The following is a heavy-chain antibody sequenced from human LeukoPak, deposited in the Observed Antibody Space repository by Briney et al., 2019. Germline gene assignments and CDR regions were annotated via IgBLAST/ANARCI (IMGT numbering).Heavy chain of an antibody. CDR2: IIPILGIA. CDR1: GGTFSSYT. V-gene: IGHV1-69*04. J-gene: IGHJ5*02. Sequence: GASVKVSCKASGGTFSSYTISWVRQAPGQGLDWMGRIIPILGIANYAQKFQGRVTITADKSTSTAYMELSSLRSEDTAVYYCARDPGSYDIRNWFDPWGQGTLVTVSS. D-gene: IGHD3-9*01. CDR3: ARDPGSYDIRNWFDP.